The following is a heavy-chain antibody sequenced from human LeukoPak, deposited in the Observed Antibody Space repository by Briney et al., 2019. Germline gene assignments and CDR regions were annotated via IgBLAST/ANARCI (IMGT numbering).Heavy chain of an antibody. D-gene: IGHD6-19*01. CDR3: ARVRYSSGWYPSDNWFDP. V-gene: IGHV3-21*01. J-gene: IGHJ5*02. CDR1: GFIFSSYA. Sequence: GGSLRLSCAASGFIFSSYAMSWVRQAPGKGLEWVSSISSSSSYIYYADSVKGRFTISRDNAKNSLYLQMNSLRAEDTAVYYCARVRYSSGWYPSDNWFDPWAREPWSPSPQ. CDR2: ISSSSSYI.